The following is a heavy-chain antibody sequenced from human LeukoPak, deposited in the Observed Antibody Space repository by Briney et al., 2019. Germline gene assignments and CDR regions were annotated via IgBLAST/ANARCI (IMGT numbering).Heavy chain of an antibody. D-gene: IGHD6-13*01. CDR1: GFTFSSYW. CDR3: ARGGSRPIDY. CDR2: INSDGSST. V-gene: IGHV3-74*01. J-gene: IGHJ4*02. Sequence: PGGSLRLSCAVSGFTFSSYWMHRVRQAPGKGLVWVSRINSDGSSTSYADLVKGRFTISRDNAKNTLYLQMNSLRAEDTAVYYCARGGSRPIDYWGQGTLVTVSS.